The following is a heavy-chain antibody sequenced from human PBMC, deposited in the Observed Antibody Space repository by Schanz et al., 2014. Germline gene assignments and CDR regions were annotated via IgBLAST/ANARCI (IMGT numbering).Heavy chain of an antibody. Sequence: EVQLVESGGGLVQPGGSLRLSCAASGFTFSDYYMTWVRQAPGKGLEWVSFVHPGGSTYYPDSVKGRFTISRDSSKNTLYLQMNNLRAEDTAVYYCVRVSFADPRLYRGMDRDIDYWGQGTLVTVSS. J-gene: IGHJ4*02. V-gene: IGHV3-66*01. CDR1: GFTFSDYY. CDR3: VRVSFADPRLYRGMDRDIDY. D-gene: IGHD5-18*01. CDR2: VHPGGST.